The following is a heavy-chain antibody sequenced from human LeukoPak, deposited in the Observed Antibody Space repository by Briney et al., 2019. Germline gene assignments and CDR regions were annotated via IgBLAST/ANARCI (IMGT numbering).Heavy chain of an antibody. V-gene: IGHV1-2*02. CDR2: INPNSGGT. CDR1: GYTFTGYY. D-gene: IGHD3-3*01. CDR3: ASVYYDFWSGIDY. Sequence: ASVKVSCKASGYTFTGYYMHWVRQAPGQGLEWMGWINPNSGGTNYAQKFQGRVTMTRDTSISTAYMELSRLRSDDTAVYYCASVYYDFWSGIDYWGQGTLVTVSS. J-gene: IGHJ4*02.